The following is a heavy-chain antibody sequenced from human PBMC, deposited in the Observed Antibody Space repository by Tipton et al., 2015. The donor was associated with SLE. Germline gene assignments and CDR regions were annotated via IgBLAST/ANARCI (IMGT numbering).Heavy chain of an antibody. V-gene: IGHV4-4*07. CDR3: ARDSSGSYQGDAFDI. Sequence: LRLSCTVSGGSISSYYWSWIRQPAGKGLEWIGRIYTSGSTNYNPSPKSRVTMSVDTSKNQFSLKLSSVTAADTAVYYCARDSSGSYQGDAFDIWGQGTMVTVSS. J-gene: IGHJ3*02. CDR2: IYTSGST. CDR1: GGSISSYY. D-gene: IGHD1-26*01.